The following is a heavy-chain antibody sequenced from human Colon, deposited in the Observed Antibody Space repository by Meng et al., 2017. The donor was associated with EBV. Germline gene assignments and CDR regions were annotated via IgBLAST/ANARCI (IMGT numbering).Heavy chain of an antibody. V-gene: IGHV4-39*01. CDR3: ARRRGGSGRDC. CDR2: IYHSGST. D-gene: IGHD3-10*01. J-gene: IGHJ4*02. CDR1: GGSIGSSHDY. Sequence: QLQLQASGTGLGKPSKTLSLTCTVTGGSIGSSHDYWGWVRQPPGKGLQWIGIIYHSGSTSYNPSLQSRVTMFVDTSKNQFSLMLTSVTATDTAVYYCARRRGGSGRDCWGQGTLVTVSS.